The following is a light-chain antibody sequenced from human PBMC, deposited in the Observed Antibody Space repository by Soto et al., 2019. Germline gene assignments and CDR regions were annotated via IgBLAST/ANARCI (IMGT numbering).Light chain of an antibody. CDR3: HQYGSSPLYT. CDR2: GAS. J-gene: IGKJ2*01. Sequence: EIVLTQSPGTLSLSPGERATLSCRASQSVSSSYLAWYQQKPGQAPRLLIYGASSRATCIPDRFSGSGSGTDFTLTISRLEPEDFAVYYCHQYGSSPLYTFGKGTKLEIK. CDR1: QSVSSSY. V-gene: IGKV3-20*01.